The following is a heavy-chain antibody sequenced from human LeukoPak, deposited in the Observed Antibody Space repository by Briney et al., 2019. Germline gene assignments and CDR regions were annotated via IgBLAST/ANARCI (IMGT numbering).Heavy chain of an antibody. V-gene: IGHV1-18*01. CDR2: ISAYSGNT. CDR3: AREKSRYKYGYNH. D-gene: IGHD5-18*01. Sequence: SVKVSCKASGYTFTNYGISWVRQAPGQGLEWMGWISAYSGNTNYAQSLQGRVTMTTDTSTSTAYMELRSLRSDDTAVYYCAREKSRYKYGYNHWGQGTLVTVSS. CDR1: GYTFTNYG. J-gene: IGHJ5*02.